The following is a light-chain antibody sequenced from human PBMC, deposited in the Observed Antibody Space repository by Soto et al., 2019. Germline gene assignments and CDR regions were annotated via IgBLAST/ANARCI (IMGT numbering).Light chain of an antibody. J-gene: IGLJ2*01. CDR3: SSYAGSNGVV. V-gene: IGLV2-8*01. CDR2: DVS. Sequence: QSALTQPPSASGSPGQSVTISCTGTSSDVGGYNYVSWYQQHPGKAPKLMIYDVSKRPLGVPDRFSGSKSGNTASLTVSGLQAEDEADYYCSSYAGSNGVVFGGGTKLTVL. CDR1: SSDVGGYNY.